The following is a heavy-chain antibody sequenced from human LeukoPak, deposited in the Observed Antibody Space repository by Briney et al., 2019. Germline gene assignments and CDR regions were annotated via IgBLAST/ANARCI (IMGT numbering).Heavy chain of an antibody. CDR3: TKAQLPRHELGNFYFDY. J-gene: IGHJ4*02. Sequence: GGPLRLSCGASGFTFSTYGMHGVRQAPGKGLEGGAVVSYDECSIYCADSVKGRFPISRDNSKHTLYLQLNSLRSEDTAVYYCTKAQLPRHELGNFYFDYWGEGTLVTVSS. CDR1: GFTFSTYG. D-gene: IGHD7-27*01. V-gene: IGHV3-30*18. CDR2: VSYDECSI.